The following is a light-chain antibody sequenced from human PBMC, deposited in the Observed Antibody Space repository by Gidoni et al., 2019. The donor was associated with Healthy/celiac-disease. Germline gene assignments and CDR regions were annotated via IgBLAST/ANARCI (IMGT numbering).Light chain of an antibody. CDR1: QSVSSTY. CDR3: QHYGSSPS. Sequence: EIVLTQSPGTLSLSPGERATLSCRASQSVSSTYFAWYQQKPGPAPRLLIYGASSRATGIPDRFSGSGSGTDFTLTISRLEPEDFAVYYCQHYGSSPSFGGGTKVEIK. CDR2: GAS. J-gene: IGKJ4*01. V-gene: IGKV3-20*01.